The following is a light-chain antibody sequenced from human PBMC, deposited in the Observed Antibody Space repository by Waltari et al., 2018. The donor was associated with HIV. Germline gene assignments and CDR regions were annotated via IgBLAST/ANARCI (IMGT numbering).Light chain of an antibody. Sequence: QSVLTQPPSACGAPGPTVTISCSGSTSNVEPQCVYWYQQLPGTAPKPLIYRNYQRPSGVPDRFSSSKSGASASLIISGLRSEDEADYFCGVWDSTLKQWLFGGRTKLTVL. CDR1: TSNVEPQC. J-gene: IGLJ3*02. CDR3: GVWDSTLKQWL. V-gene: IGLV1-47*01. CDR2: RNY.